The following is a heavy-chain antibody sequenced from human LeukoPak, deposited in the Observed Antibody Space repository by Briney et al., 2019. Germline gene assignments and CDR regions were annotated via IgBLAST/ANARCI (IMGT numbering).Heavy chain of an antibody. CDR3: AKRGAEVGTTVAPGDY. CDR1: GFTLSSYA. CDR2: ISGNGYA. J-gene: IGHJ4*02. D-gene: IGHD1-26*01. Sequence: GGSLRLSCAASGFTLSSYAMNWVRQAPGKGLEWVSAISGNGYAYYADSVKGRFTISRDNSKNTLYLQMNSLRAEDTAVYYCAKRGAEVGTTVAPGDYWGQGTLLTVSS. V-gene: IGHV3-23*01.